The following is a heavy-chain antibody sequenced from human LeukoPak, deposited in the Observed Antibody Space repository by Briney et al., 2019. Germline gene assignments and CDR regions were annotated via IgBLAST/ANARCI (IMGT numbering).Heavy chain of an antibody. V-gene: IGHV4-59*01. J-gene: IGHJ5*02. CDR2: IYYSGST. Sequence: SETLSLTCTVSGGSISSYYWSWIRQPAGKGLEWIGYIYYSGSTNYNPSLKSRVTISVDTSKNQFSLKLSSVTAADTAVYYCARDVASGYSYGLRWFDPWGQGTLLTVSS. D-gene: IGHD5-18*01. CDR1: GGSISSYY. CDR3: ARDVASGYSYGLRWFDP.